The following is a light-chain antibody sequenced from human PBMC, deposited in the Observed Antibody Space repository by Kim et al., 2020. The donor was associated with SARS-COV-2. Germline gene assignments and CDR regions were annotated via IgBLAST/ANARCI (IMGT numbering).Light chain of an antibody. CDR2: DVN. J-gene: IGLJ2*01. Sequence: GKSITISCTGTSSDVGAYNYVSWYQQNPGKAPKLMIYDVNKRPSGVSNRFSGSKSGNTASLTISGLQAEDEADYYCSSYTSSTTVVFGGGTQLTVL. CDR3: SSYTSSTTVV. CDR1: SSDVGAYNY. V-gene: IGLV2-14*04.